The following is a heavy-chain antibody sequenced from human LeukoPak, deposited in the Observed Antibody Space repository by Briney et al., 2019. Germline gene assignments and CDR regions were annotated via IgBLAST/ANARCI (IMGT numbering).Heavy chain of an antibody. V-gene: IGHV6-1*01. CDR2: TYYRSKWHD. D-gene: IGHD6-19*01. Sequence: SQTLSLTCAISGDSVSSSSAAWSWIRQSPPGGLEWLGRTYYRSKWHDDHAVSVKGRITINPDTSKNQFSLQLSSVTPEDTAVYYCARYLGIGSQRYYFDYWGQGTLVAVS. CDR1: GDSVSSSSAA. CDR3: ARYLGIGSQRYYFDY. J-gene: IGHJ4*02.